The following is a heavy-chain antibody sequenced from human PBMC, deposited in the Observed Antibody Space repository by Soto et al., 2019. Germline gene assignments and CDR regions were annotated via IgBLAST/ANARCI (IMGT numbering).Heavy chain of an antibody. D-gene: IGHD1-1*01. CDR2: IYNGERT. V-gene: IGHV4-59*01. J-gene: IGHJ4*02. Sequence: QVHLQASVPGLVKPSETMSLTCTASGASIRNFYWNWVRQFPGKGLEWIGHIYNGERTNYNPSLKSRVTISVDTSKIQFSLKLSSVTVADTAVYYCAQTTGLPGFDYWGQGNLVAVS. CDR3: AQTTGLPGFDY. CDR1: GASIRNFY.